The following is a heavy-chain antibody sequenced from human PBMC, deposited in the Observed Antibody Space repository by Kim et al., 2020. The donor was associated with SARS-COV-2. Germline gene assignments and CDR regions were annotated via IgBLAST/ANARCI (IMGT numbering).Heavy chain of an antibody. D-gene: IGHD2-21*02. CDR1: GYTFTSYA. CDR3: ARDQSIVVVTEYGMDV. J-gene: IGHJ6*02. CDR2: INTNTGNP. Sequence: ASVKVSCKASGYTFTSYAMNWVRQAPGQGLEWMGWINTNTGNPTYAQGFTGRFVFSLDTSVSTAYLQISSLKAEDTAVYYCARDQSIVVVTEYGMDVWGQGTTVTVSS. V-gene: IGHV7-4-1*02.